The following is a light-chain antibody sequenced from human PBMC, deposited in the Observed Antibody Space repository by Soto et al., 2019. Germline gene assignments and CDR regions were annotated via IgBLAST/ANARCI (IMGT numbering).Light chain of an antibody. CDR3: SSYAGSNNEV. CDR2: EVS. V-gene: IGLV2-8*01. Sequence: QSVLTQPPSAAGSPGQSVTISCTGTSSDVGGYNYVSWYQQHPGKAPKLMIYEVSERPSGVPDRFSGSKSGNTASLTVSGLQAEDEAHYYCSSYAGSNNEVFGGGTQLTVL. CDR1: SSDVGGYNY. J-gene: IGLJ2*01.